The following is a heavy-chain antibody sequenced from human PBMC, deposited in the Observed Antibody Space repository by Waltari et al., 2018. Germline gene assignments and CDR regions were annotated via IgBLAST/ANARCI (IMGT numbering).Heavy chain of an antibody. Sequence: QVRLVQSGAEVKQPGSSVKVSCKASGGTFGSYAITWVRQAPGQGLEWMGGVIPALGSPTHALKFLARVTIAADESTSTVYMELTGLSFEDTAVYYCARCDDTSGFRCDSWGQGTLVTVSS. D-gene: IGHD3-22*01. CDR1: GGTFGSYA. V-gene: IGHV1-69*11. J-gene: IGHJ4*02. CDR2: VIPALGSP. CDR3: ARCDDTSGFRCDS.